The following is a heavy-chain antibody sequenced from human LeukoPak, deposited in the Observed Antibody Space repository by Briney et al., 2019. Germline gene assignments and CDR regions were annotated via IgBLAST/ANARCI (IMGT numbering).Heavy chain of an antibody. CDR2: IYHSGST. Sequence: SETLSLTCTVSGYSISSGYYWGWIRQPPGKGLEWIGSIYHSGSTYYNPSLKSRVTISVDKSKNQFSLKLSSVTAADTAVYYCARGGYSSSWYEDAYYYYYMDVWGKGTTVTVSS. D-gene: IGHD6-13*01. V-gene: IGHV4-38-2*02. J-gene: IGHJ6*03. CDR3: ARGGYSSSWYEDAYYYYYMDV. CDR1: GYSISSGYY.